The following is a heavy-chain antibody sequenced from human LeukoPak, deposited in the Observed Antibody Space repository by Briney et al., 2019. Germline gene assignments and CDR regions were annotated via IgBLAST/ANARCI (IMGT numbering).Heavy chain of an antibody. J-gene: IGHJ6*02. CDR2: IYYSGST. Sequence: PSETLSLTCTVSGGSISSYYWSWIRQPPGKGLEWIGYIYYSGSTNYNPSLKSRVTISVDTSKNQSSLKLSSVTAADTAVYYCAREVQGQLGYYYYYYGMDVWGQGTTVTVSS. CDR1: GGSISSYY. CDR3: AREVQGQLGYYYYYYGMDV. D-gene: IGHD6-13*01. V-gene: IGHV4-59*01.